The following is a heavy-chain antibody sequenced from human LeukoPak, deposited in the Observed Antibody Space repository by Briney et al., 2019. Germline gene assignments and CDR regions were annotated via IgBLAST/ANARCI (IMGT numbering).Heavy chain of an antibody. V-gene: IGHV1-46*01. CDR1: GYTFTSYY. Sequence: ASVKVSCKASGYTFTSYYMHWGRQTPGQGLERMGIINPSGGSTSYAQKFQGRVTMTSDTSTSTAYMELSSLRSEDTAVYYCARASAWYDSSGYYFDYWGQGTLVTVSS. D-gene: IGHD3-22*01. CDR2: INPSGGST. CDR3: ARASAWYDSSGYYFDY. J-gene: IGHJ4*02.